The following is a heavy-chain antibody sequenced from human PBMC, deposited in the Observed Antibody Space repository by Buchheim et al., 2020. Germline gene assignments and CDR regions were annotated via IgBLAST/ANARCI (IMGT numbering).Heavy chain of an antibody. CDR1: GGSFSTTNW. CDR2: IYHSGST. D-gene: IGHD2-2*01. CDR3: ARVYCSSTSCPRGRFDP. V-gene: IGHV4-4*02. Sequence: QVQLQESGPGLVKPSGTLSLTCAVSGGSFSTTNWWTWVRQPPGKGLEWIGEIYHSGSTNYNPSLKSRVTISVDKSKNQFSLKLSSVTAADTAVYYCARVYCSSTSCPRGRFDPWGQGTL. J-gene: IGHJ5*02.